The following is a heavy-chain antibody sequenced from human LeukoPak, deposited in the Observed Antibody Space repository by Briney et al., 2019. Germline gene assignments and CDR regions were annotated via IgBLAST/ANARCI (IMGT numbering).Heavy chain of an antibody. CDR2: IYTSGST. CDR1: GASVSSHY. D-gene: IGHD1-14*01. J-gene: IGHJ3*02. Sequence: SETLSLTCSVLGASVSSHYWSWLRRSAGKELEWIGRIYTSGSTNYNPSLKSRVTMSVDTSKNQFSLKLSSVTAADTAVYYCARGGIWDGHDIWGQGTMVTVSS. CDR3: ARGGIWDGHDI. V-gene: IGHV4-4*07.